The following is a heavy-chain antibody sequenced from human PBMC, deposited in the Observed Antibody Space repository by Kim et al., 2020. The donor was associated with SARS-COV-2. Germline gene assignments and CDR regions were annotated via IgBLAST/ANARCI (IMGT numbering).Heavy chain of an antibody. CDR3: TTDNILGYSSSRPIYYYYYYMDV. D-gene: IGHD6-6*01. J-gene: IGHJ6*03. Sequence: GSLRLSCAASGFTFSNAWMSWVRQAPGKGLEWVGRIKSKTDGGTTDYAAPVKGRFTISRDDSKNTLYLQMNSLKTEDTAVYYCTTDNILGYSSSRPIYYYYYYMDVWGKGTTVTVSS. CDR1: GFTFSNAW. V-gene: IGHV3-15*01. CDR2: IKSKTDGGTT.